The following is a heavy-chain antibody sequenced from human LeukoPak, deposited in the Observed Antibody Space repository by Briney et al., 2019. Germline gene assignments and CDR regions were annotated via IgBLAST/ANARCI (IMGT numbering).Heavy chain of an antibody. J-gene: IGHJ4*02. Sequence: GGSLRLSCAASGFTFSSYGMHWVRQAPGKGLEWVAVISYDGSNKYYADSVKGRFTISRDNSKNTLYLQMNSLRAEDTAVYYCAKDNTHYDFWSGCAHWGQGTLVTVSS. CDR3: AKDNTHYDFWSGCAH. CDR1: GFTFSSYG. V-gene: IGHV3-30*18. D-gene: IGHD3-3*01. CDR2: ISYDGSNK.